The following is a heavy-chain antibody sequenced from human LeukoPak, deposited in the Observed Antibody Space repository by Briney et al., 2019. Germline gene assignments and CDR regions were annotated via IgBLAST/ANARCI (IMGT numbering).Heavy chain of an antibody. D-gene: IGHD4-17*01. Sequence: GGSLRLSCAGSGFTFSSYWMHWVRQAPGKGLVGVSRIHGDGTNTKYANSVKGRFTISRDNAKNTLYLQMNSLRAEDTAVYYCARGYGDYVAYFDYWGQGTLVTVSS. CDR2: IHGDGTNT. CDR1: GFTFSSYW. J-gene: IGHJ4*02. V-gene: IGHV3-74*03. CDR3: ARGYGDYVAYFDY.